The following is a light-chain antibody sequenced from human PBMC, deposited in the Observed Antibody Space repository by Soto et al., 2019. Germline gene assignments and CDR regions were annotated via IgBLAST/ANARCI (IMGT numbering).Light chain of an antibody. Sequence: EIVLTQSPATLSLSPGERATLSCRSSQRVSSYLAWYQQKPGQAPRLLIYDASNRATGIPARFSCSGSGTDFTLTISSLGPEDVAVYYCQQRSDCLPATWTFGQGTKVHIK. CDR3: QQRSDCLPATWT. CDR2: DAS. V-gene: IGKV3-11*01. CDR1: QRVSSY. J-gene: IGKJ1*01.